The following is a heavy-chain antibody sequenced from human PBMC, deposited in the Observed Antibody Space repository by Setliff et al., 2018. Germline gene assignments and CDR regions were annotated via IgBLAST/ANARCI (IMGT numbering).Heavy chain of an antibody. J-gene: IGHJ5*02. CDR1: GGSISSSSYY. Sequence: SETLSLTCTVSGGSISSSSYYWGWIRQPPGKGLEWIGHFHTGGSTNYNRSLRSRVSISVDTSKNQFSLKLSSVTAADPATYYCARAGPTVTFFRVLVISWWDPWGQGSLVTVSS. CDR3: ARAGPTVTFFRVLVISWWDP. D-gene: IGHD3-3*01. CDR2: FHTGGST. V-gene: IGHV4-61*05.